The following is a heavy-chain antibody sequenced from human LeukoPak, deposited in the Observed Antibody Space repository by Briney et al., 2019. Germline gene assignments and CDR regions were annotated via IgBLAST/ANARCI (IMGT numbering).Heavy chain of an antibody. CDR3: ARGPTRYYFDC. Sequence: KPSETLSLTCTVSGGSISNYYWSWIRQPPGKGLEWIGYIYYSGSTNYNPSLKSRVTISVDTSKNQFSLGLSSVTAADTAVYYCARGPTRYYFDCWGQGTLVTVSS. V-gene: IGHV4-59*01. J-gene: IGHJ4*02. CDR2: IYYSGST. CDR1: GGSISNYY. D-gene: IGHD4-17*01.